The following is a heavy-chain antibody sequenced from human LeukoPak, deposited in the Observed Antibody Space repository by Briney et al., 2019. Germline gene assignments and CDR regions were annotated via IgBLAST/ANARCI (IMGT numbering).Heavy chain of an antibody. D-gene: IGHD4-17*01. CDR2: IYYSGST. J-gene: IGHJ4*02. CDR3: ARLKATVSIHAYFDS. Sequence: PSETLSLTCSVSSGSITSYYWSWLRQPPGKGLEWIGYIYYSGSTNYNPSVKSRVTMSVDTSKIQFSLELTSVTAADTAVYYCARLKATVSIHAYFDSWGQGTLVTVSS. CDR1: SGSITSYY. V-gene: IGHV4-59*01.